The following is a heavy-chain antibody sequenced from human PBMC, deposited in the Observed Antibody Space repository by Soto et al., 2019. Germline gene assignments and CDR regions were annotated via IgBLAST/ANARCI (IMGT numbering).Heavy chain of an antibody. J-gene: IGHJ6*02. CDR1: GGSISSGDYY. CDR2: IYYSGST. CDR3: ARGLLTIFGVVYYYYYGMDV. V-gene: IGHV4-30-4*01. Sequence: QVQLQESGPGLVKPSQTLSLTCTVSGGSISSGDYYWSWIRQPPGKGLEWIGYIYYSGSTYYNPSLTGRVTISVDTSKNQFSLKLSTVTAADTAVYYCARGLLTIFGVVYYYYYGMDVWGQGTTVTVSS. D-gene: IGHD3-3*01.